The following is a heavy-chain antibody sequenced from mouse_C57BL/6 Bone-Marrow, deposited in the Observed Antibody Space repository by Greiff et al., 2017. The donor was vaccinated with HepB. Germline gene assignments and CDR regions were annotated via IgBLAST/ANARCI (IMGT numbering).Heavy chain of an antibody. V-gene: IGHV14-1*01. CDR3: TPYGYDVLWFAY. Sequence: EVKLQESGAELVRPGASVKLSCTASGFNIKDYYMHWVKQRPEQGLEWIGRIDPEDGDTEYAPKFQGKATMTADTSSNTAYLQLSSLTSEDTAVYYCTPYGYDVLWFAYWGQGTLVTVSA. CDR2: IDPEDGDT. CDR1: GFNIKDYY. J-gene: IGHJ3*01. D-gene: IGHD2-2*01.